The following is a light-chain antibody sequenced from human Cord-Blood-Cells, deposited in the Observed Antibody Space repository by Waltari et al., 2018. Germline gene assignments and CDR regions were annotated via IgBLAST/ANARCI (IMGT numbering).Light chain of an antibody. CDR2: WAS. J-gene: IGKJ4*01. CDR3: QQYYSTPLT. CDR1: QSVLYSSNNKNN. Sequence: DIVMPQSPDSLAVSLGERSTINCKSNQSVLYSSNNKNNLAWYQQKPGQPPKLLIYWASTRESGVPDRFSGSGSGTDFTLTISSLQAEDVAVYYCQQYYSTPLTFGGGTKVEIK. V-gene: IGKV4-1*01.